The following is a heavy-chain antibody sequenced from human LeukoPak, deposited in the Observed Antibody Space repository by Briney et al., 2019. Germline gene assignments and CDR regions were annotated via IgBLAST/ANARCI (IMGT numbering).Heavy chain of an antibody. D-gene: IGHD3-22*01. Sequence: ASVKVSCKASGYTFTSYGISWVRQAPGQGLEWMGGFDPEDGETIYAQKFQGRVTMTEDTSTDTAYMELSSLRSEDTAVYYCATGGYDSSGLYFDYWGQGTLVTVSS. CDR3: ATGGYDSSGLYFDY. CDR2: FDPEDGET. CDR1: GYTFTSYG. V-gene: IGHV1-24*01. J-gene: IGHJ4*02.